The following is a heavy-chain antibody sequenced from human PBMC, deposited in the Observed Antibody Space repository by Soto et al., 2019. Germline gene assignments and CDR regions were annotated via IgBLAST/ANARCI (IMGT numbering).Heavy chain of an antibody. CDR3: AKAGRRTTVTKRTYYYYMDV. Sequence: GGSLRLSCAASGFTFSSYAMSWVRQAPGKGLEWVSAISGSGGSTYYADSVKGRFTISRDNSKNTLYLQMNSLRAEDTAVYYCAKAGRRTTVTKRTYYYYMDVWGKGTTVTVSS. CDR2: ISGSGGST. J-gene: IGHJ6*03. CDR1: GFTFSSYA. D-gene: IGHD4-17*01. V-gene: IGHV3-23*01.